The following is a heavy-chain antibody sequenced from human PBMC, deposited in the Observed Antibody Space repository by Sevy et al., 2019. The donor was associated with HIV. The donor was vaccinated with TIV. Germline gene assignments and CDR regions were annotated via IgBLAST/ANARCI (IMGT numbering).Heavy chain of an antibody. Sequence: GESLKISCVASGFTFTNYAMSWVRQAPGMGLEWVSAIRGGGSSTYYADSVKGRFTISRDNSKNTVYLQMNSLRAEDTALYYCAKDYEFGSGSLMGLFDYWGQGTLVTVSS. D-gene: IGHD3-10*01. J-gene: IGHJ4*02. CDR1: GFTFTNYA. CDR2: IRGGGSST. CDR3: AKDYEFGSGSLMGLFDY. V-gene: IGHV3-23*01.